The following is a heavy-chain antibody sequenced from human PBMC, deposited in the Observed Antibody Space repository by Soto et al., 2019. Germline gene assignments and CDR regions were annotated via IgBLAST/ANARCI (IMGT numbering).Heavy chain of an antibody. D-gene: IGHD3-16*02. CDR1: GFTFSSYG. Sequence: GGSLRLSCAASGFTFSSYGMHWVRQAPGKGLEWVAVISYDGSNKYYADSVKGRFTISRDNSKNTLYLQMNSLGAEDTAVYYCAKSYRRRATTPNAYYYGMDVWGQGTTVTVSS. J-gene: IGHJ6*02. CDR3: AKSYRRRATTPNAYYYGMDV. V-gene: IGHV3-30*18. CDR2: ISYDGSNK.